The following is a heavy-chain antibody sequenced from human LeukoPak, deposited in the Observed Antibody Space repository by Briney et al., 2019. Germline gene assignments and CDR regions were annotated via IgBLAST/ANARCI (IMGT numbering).Heavy chain of an antibody. V-gene: IGHV1-2*02. Sequence: GASVKVSCKASGYTFTSYGISWVRQAPGQGLEWMGWINPNSGGTNYAQKFQGRVTMTRDTSISTAYMELSRLRSDDTAVYYCARDDLHYYDSSGYSPLRYWGQGTLVTVSS. CDR2: INPNSGGT. CDR1: GYTFTSYG. D-gene: IGHD3-22*01. CDR3: ARDDLHYYDSSGYSPLRY. J-gene: IGHJ4*02.